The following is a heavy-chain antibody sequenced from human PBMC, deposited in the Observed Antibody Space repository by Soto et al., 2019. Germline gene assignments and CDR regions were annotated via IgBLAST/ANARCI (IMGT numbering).Heavy chain of an antibody. CDR3: ARTHSGTYVY. J-gene: IGHJ4*02. CDR1: GYIFTNYA. V-gene: IGHV1-3*04. Sequence: QVQIVQSGAEVKKPGASVKVSCKASGYIFTNYAMHWVRQAPGQRLEWMGWINTANGNTKYSQKFHGRVTIARDTSASTAYMELSSLRAEDTGVYYCARTHSGTYVYWGQGTLVSVSS. CDR2: INTANGNT. D-gene: IGHD1-26*01.